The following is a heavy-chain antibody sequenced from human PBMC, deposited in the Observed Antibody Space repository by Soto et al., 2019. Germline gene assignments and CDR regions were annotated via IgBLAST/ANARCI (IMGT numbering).Heavy chain of an antibody. J-gene: IGHJ4*02. Sequence: SGPTLVNPTQTLTLTCTFSGFSLSNSRMCVSWIRQPPGKALELLARVDWDDDKYYSTSLKTRLTISKDTSKNQVVLTMTNMDPVDTATYYCARTPPTGGSGSYFRNTFDYWGQGTLVTVSS. CDR3: ARTPPTGGSGSYFRNTFDY. CDR1: GFSLSNSRMC. V-gene: IGHV2-70*11. D-gene: IGHD3-10*01. CDR2: VDWDDDK.